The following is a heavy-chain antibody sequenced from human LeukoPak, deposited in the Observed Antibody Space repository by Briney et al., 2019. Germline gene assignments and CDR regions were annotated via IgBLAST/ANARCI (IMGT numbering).Heavy chain of an antibody. D-gene: IGHD6-13*01. CDR2: INTNTGNP. CDR3: AKEGQYSSSWYLGY. J-gene: IGHJ4*02. V-gene: IGHV7-4-1*02. Sequence: ASVKVSYKASGYTFTTYAMNWVRQAPGQGLEWMGWINTNTGNPTYAQGFTGRFVFSLDTSVSTAYLQISSLKAEDTAVYYCAKEGQYSSSWYLGYWGQGTLVTVSS. CDR1: GYTFTTYA.